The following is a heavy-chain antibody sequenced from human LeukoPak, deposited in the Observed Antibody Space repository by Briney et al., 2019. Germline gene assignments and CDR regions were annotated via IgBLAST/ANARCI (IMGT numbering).Heavy chain of an antibody. CDR2: IYYSGNT. D-gene: IGHD3-9*01. J-gene: IGHJ4*02. CDR3: ASYYDILTGYYGFDY. CDR1: GGSISSSSYY. V-gene: IGHV4-39*01. Sequence: SETLSLTCTVSGGSISSSSYYWGWIRQPPGKGLEWIGSIYYSGNTYYNPSLKSRVTISVDTSKNQFSLKLSSVTAADTAVYYCASYYDILTGYYGFDYWGQGTLVTVSS.